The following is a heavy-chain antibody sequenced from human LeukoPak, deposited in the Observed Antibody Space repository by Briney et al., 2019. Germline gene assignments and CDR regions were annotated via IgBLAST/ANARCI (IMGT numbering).Heavy chain of an antibody. J-gene: IGHJ4*02. CDR1: GFIFSSFD. V-gene: IGHV3-23*01. D-gene: IGHD7-27*01. CDR2: ITISGDST. CDR3: ASPETGGFFDY. Sequence: GGSLRLSCAASGFIFSSFDMNWVRQAPGKGLEWVSIITISGDSTYYADSVKGRFTISRDNAKNTLYLQMNSLTIEDTAVYYCASPETGGFFDYWGQGTLVTVAS.